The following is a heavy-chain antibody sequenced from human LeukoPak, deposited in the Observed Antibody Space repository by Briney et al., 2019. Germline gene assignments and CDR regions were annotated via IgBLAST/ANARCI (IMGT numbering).Heavy chain of an antibody. D-gene: IGHD6-19*01. V-gene: IGHV3-64*01. Sequence: GGSLRLSCVASGFSFSDYIMHWVRQAPGKGLEYVSAIRSDGSRTVYPNSVKGRFTISRDNSKSTLYLQLGSLRAEDTAVYYCTRRYGDHSGWAGYHDSWGQGTLVTVSS. CDR2: IRSDGSRT. CDR1: GFSFSDYI. CDR3: TRRYGDHSGWAGYHDS. J-gene: IGHJ4*02.